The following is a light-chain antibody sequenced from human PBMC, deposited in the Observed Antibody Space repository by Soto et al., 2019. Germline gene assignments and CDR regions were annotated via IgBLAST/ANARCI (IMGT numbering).Light chain of an antibody. CDR1: SSNIGAGYD. V-gene: IGLV1-40*01. J-gene: IGLJ2*01. CDR2: GNS. Sequence: QSVLTQPPSVSGAPGQRVTISCTGSSSNIGAGYDVHWYQQLPGTAPKLLIYGNSNRPSGVPDRFSGSKSGTSASLAITGLQAEDGADYYCQSYDSSLSGWGVFGGGTKVTVL. CDR3: QSYDSSLSGWGV.